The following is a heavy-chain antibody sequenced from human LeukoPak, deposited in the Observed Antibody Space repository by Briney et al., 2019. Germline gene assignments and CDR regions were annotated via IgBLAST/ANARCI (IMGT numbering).Heavy chain of an antibody. Sequence: GGALRHSCTASGFTFSSYCMHWVGQVPGRGRVWVSRINSAGISTNYADAVKGRFTISRDNAKNTLYLQMNSLRAEDTAIYYCARAIAAAVDYWGQGTLVTVSS. CDR2: INSAGIST. V-gene: IGHV3-74*01. J-gene: IGHJ4*02. CDR3: ARAIAAAVDY. CDR1: GFTFSSYC. D-gene: IGHD6-13*01.